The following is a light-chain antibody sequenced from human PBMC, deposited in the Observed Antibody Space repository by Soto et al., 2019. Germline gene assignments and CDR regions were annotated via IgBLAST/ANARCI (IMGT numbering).Light chain of an antibody. V-gene: IGLV2-14*01. CDR3: SSHTIANSWV. Sequence: QSLLTHPASLTGSPGQSITISCTGTSSGVGGSNRVSWYRHYPGTAPKLIIYEAGNRPSGISDRFSASKSGNTASLIISGLQPEDEADYYCSSHTIANSWVFGGGTKVTVL. J-gene: IGLJ3*02. CDR1: SSGVGGSNR. CDR2: EAG.